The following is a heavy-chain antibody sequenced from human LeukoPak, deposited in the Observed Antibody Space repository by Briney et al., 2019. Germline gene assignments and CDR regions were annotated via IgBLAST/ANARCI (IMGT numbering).Heavy chain of an antibody. Sequence: GASVKVSCKASGYTFTGYYMHWVRQAPGQGLEWMGWINPNSGGTNYAQKFQGRVTMTRDTSISTAYMELSRLRSDDTAVYYCASNIAAAGPYYFDYWGQGTLVTVSS. V-gene: IGHV1-2*02. D-gene: IGHD6-13*01. CDR1: GYTFTGYY. CDR2: INPNSGGT. CDR3: ASNIAAAGPYYFDY. J-gene: IGHJ4*02.